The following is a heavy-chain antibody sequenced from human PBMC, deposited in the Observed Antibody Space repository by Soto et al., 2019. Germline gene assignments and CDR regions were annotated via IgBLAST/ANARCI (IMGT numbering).Heavy chain of an antibody. CDR1: GYTFTSYD. Sequence: ASVKVSCKASGYTFTSYDINWVRQATGQGLEWMGWMNPNSGNTGYAQKFQGRVTMTRNTSISTAYMELSSLRSEDTAVYYCARVVPAATHYYYYYMDVWGKGTTVTVSS. J-gene: IGHJ6*03. CDR2: MNPNSGNT. V-gene: IGHV1-8*01. CDR3: ARVVPAATHYYYYYMDV. D-gene: IGHD2-2*01.